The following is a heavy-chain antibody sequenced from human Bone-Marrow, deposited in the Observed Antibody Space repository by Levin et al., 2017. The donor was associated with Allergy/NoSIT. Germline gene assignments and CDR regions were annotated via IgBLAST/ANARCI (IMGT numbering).Heavy chain of an antibody. V-gene: IGHV4-61*01. Sequence: NPSETLSLTCTVAGVSVSSDNYYWSWIRQPPGKELEWIGYISYSGSINYNPSLLSRVTISVETSKNQFSLKLNSVTAADTAVYYCAKTYYHLWSGSYYYYMDVWGKGTTVTVSS. CDR2: ISYSGSI. CDR3: AKTYYHLWSGSYYYYMDV. D-gene: IGHD3-3*02. J-gene: IGHJ6*03. CDR1: GVSVSSDNYY.